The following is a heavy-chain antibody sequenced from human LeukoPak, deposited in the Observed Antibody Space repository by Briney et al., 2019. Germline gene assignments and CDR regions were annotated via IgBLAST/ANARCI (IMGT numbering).Heavy chain of an antibody. CDR2: INPSGGST. D-gene: IGHD3-22*01. Sequence: ASVKVSCKASGYTFTSYYMHWVRQAPGQGLEWMGIINPSGGSTSYAQKFQGRVTMIRDTSTSTVYMELSSLRSEDTAVYYCAREGNYYDSSGYYDGSWFDPWGQGTLVTVSS. CDR1: GYTFTSYY. CDR3: AREGNYYDSSGYYDGSWFDP. V-gene: IGHV1-46*01. J-gene: IGHJ5*02.